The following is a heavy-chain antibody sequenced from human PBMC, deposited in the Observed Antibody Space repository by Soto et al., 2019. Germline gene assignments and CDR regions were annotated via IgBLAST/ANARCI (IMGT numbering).Heavy chain of an antibody. Sequence: QVQLQESGPGLVKPSGTLSLTCAVSSGSISSSNWWSWVRQPPGKWLEWIGEIYHSGSTNYNPSLTSRVTISVDKSKNQFSLKLSSVTAADTAVYYCAVIGEWNWFDPWGQGTLVTVSS. CDR1: SGSISSSNW. D-gene: IGHD3-10*01. CDR2: IYHSGST. CDR3: AVIGEWNWFDP. J-gene: IGHJ5*02. V-gene: IGHV4-4*02.